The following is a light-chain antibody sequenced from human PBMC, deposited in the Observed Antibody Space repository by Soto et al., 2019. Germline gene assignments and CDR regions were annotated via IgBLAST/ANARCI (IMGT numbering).Light chain of an antibody. J-gene: IGLJ1*01. CDR1: NIGSKS. Sequence: SYELTQPPSVSVAPGKTARIPCGGNNIGSKSVHWHQQMPGQAPVLVIYYDSDRPSGIPERFSGSNSGNTATLTISRVEAGDEADYYCQVWDSSSDHYVFGTGTKLTVL. CDR2: YDS. V-gene: IGLV3-21*04. CDR3: QVWDSSSDHYV.